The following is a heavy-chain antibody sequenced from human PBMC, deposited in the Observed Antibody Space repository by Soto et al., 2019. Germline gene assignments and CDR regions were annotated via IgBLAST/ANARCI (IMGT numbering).Heavy chain of an antibody. Sequence: TLSLTCTVSGGSISSYYWSWIRQPPGKALEWLALIYWDDDKRYSPSLKSRLTITKDTSKNQVVLTMTNMGPVDTATYYCAHTTYVWGSYRDYWGQGTLVTVSS. D-gene: IGHD3-16*02. CDR3: AHTTYVWGSYRDY. CDR1: GGSISSYYW. V-gene: IGHV2-5*08. J-gene: IGHJ4*02. CDR2: IYWDDDK.